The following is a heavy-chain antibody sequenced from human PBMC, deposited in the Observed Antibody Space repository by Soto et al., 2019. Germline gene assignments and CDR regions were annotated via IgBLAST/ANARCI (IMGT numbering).Heavy chain of an antibody. Sequence: EVQLLESGGGLVQPGGSLSLSCAASGFMFKNYAMSWVRHIPGKGLEWVSAISGDGRRTYYADSVKGRFTISRDNSKNTLYLHVNTWRAEDTAVFYCARFAACDGDDEYDFWGQGTLVTVSS. CDR2: ISGDGRRT. CDR1: GFMFKNYA. J-gene: IGHJ4*02. CDR3: ARFAACDGDDEYDF. V-gene: IGHV3-23*01. D-gene: IGHD2-21*01.